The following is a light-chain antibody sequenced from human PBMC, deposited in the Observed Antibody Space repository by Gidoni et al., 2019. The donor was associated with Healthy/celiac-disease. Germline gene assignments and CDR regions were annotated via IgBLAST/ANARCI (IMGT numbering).Light chain of an antibody. CDR2: DAS. CDR1: QDISNY. Sequence: IQMTQSPSSLSASVGDRVTITCQASQDISNYLHWYQQTPGKAPKLLIYDASNLETGVPSRFSGSGSGTDFTFTSSSLQPEDIATYYCQQYDNPAITFGQGTRLEIK. V-gene: IGKV1-33*01. CDR3: QQYDNPAIT. J-gene: IGKJ5*01.